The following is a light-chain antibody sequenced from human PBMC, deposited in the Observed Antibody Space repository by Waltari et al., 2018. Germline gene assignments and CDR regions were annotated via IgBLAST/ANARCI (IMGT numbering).Light chain of an antibody. Sequence: QAALTQPPSVSKSLGQSVTISCTGTSSDVGGYNDVSWYQQHPGTAPRLLIYMVSKRPSWVSYRFSSSKSGNTSARTSSGLQAEDDADYYCFSYTSGSTWVFGGGTRLTVL. V-gene: IGLV2-18*02. J-gene: IGLJ2*01. CDR2: MVS. CDR1: SSDVGGYND. CDR3: FSYTSGSTWV.